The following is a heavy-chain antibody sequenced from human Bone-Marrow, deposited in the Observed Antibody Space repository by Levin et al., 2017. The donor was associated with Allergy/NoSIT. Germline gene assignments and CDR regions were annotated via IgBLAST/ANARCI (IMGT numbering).Heavy chain of an antibody. CDR3: ARSRSSGWYGYYDYGMDV. CDR2: ISSSGSTI. V-gene: IGHV3-11*01. J-gene: IGHJ6*02. CDR1: GFTFSDYY. D-gene: IGHD6-19*01. Sequence: GESLKISCAASGFTFSDYYMSWIRQAPGKGLEWVSYISSSGSTIYYADSVKGRFTISRDNAKNSLYLQMNSLRAEDTAVYYCARSRSSGWYGYYDYGMDVWGQGTTVTVSS.